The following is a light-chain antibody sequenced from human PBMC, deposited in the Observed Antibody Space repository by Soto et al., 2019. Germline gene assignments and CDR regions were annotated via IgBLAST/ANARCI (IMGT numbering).Light chain of an antibody. CDR1: SSDVGGYNY. Sequence: QSVLTQPASVSGSPGQSITISCTGTSSDVGGYNYVSWYQQHPGKAPKLMIYEVSNRPSGVSTRFSGSKSGNTASLTISGLQAEDEADYYCSSYTSSSTFVVFGGGTKLTVL. J-gene: IGLJ2*01. CDR3: SSYTSSSTFVV. V-gene: IGLV2-14*01. CDR2: EVS.